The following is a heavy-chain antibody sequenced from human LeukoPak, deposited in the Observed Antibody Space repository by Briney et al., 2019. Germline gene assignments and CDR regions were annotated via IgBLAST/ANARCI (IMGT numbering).Heavy chain of an antibody. CDR3: ARGNDYGGNSRYFDY. Sequence: PGGSLRLSCAASGFTFSSYAMHWVRQAPGKGLEWVAVISYDGSNKYYADSVKGRFTISRDDSKNTLYLQMNRLRAEDTAVYYCARGNDYGGNSRYFDYWGQGTLVTVSS. J-gene: IGHJ4*02. CDR1: GFTFSSYA. V-gene: IGHV3-30-3*01. D-gene: IGHD4-23*01. CDR2: ISYDGSNK.